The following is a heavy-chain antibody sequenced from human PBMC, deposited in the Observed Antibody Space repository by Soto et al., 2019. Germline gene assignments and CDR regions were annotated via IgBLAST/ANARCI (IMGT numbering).Heavy chain of an antibody. CDR1: GYTFTNYG. J-gene: IGHJ4*02. V-gene: IGHV1-18*01. CDR3: ARGSRIDY. CDR2: ISAYNGET. Sequence: ASVKVSCKASGYTFTNYGISWVRQAPGQGLEWMGWISAYNGETHYAQNLQGRVTMTTDTSTSTAYMELRSLTSDDTAVYYCARGSRIDYWGQGTLVTVSS.